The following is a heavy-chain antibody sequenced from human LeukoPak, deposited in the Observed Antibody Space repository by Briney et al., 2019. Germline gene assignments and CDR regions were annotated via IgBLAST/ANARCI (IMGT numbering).Heavy chain of an antibody. J-gene: IGHJ4*02. Sequence: GGSLRLSCAASGFTFSSYEMNWVRQAPGKGLEWVSYISSSGSTIYYADSVKGRFTISRDNAKNSLYLQMNSLRAEDTAVYYCARDASGSFYDSSGYYGNWGQGTLVTVSS. CDR1: GFTFSSYE. CDR2: ISSSGSTI. D-gene: IGHD3-22*01. V-gene: IGHV3-48*03. CDR3: ARDASGSFYDSSGYYGN.